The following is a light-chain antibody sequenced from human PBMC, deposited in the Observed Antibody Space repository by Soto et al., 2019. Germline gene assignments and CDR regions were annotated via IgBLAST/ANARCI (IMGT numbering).Light chain of an antibody. V-gene: IGKV3-11*01. J-gene: IGKJ2*01. Sequence: EIVLTQSPATLSLSAGERVTLSCRASQSVDTMVAWYQQQVGRTPRLLIYETPNRATGVPARFSGSRSGTDFTLTISRLEPEDFAIYFCQVRTDWPPFKYTFGQGTKLEVK. CDR2: ETP. CDR1: QSVDTM. CDR3: QVRTDWPPFKYT.